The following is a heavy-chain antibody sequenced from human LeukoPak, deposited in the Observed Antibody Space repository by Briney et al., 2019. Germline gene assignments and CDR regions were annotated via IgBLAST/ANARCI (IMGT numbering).Heavy chain of an antibody. D-gene: IGHD2-15*01. CDR1: GFTVSSTY. J-gene: IGHJ4*02. Sequence: GGSLRLSCAASGFTVSSTYMSWVRQAPGKGLEWVSVIYSGGNIYYIDSVKGRFTISRDTSKHTLYLQTNSLRAEDTAVYYCASRHCSGGGCYFAGADPFDYWGQGILVTVSS. CDR2: IYSGGNI. CDR3: ASRHCSGGGCYFAGADPFDY. V-gene: IGHV3-53*01.